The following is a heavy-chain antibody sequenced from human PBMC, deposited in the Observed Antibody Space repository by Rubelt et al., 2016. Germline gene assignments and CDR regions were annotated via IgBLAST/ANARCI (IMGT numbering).Heavy chain of an antibody. V-gene: IGHV4-34*01. Sequence: QVQLQQWGAGLLKPSETQSLTCAVYGGSFSGYYWSWIRKPPGKGLEWIGEITHSGSNNYNPSLKSRVTISVDTSNNPFSQKRGSVTAADTAVYYCARHRDNIAPRFNYWGQGTLVTVSS. CDR2: ITHSGSN. CDR1: GGSFSGYY. J-gene: IGHJ4*02. CDR3: ARHRDNIAPRFNY. D-gene: IGHD6-13*01.